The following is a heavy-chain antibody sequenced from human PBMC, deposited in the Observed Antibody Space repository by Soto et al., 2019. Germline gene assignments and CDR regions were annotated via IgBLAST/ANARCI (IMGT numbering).Heavy chain of an antibody. CDR1: GFTFSSYG. V-gene: IGHV3-30*18. CDR3: AKEDIVVVPAAIRVSYYYYGMDV. CDR2: ISYDGSNK. D-gene: IGHD2-2*02. J-gene: IGHJ6*02. Sequence: GGSLRLSCAASGFTFSSYGMHWVRQAPGKGLEWVAVISYDGSNKYYADSVKGRFTISRDNSKNTLYLQMNSLRAEDTAVYYCAKEDIVVVPAAIRVSYYYYGMDVWGQGTTVTV.